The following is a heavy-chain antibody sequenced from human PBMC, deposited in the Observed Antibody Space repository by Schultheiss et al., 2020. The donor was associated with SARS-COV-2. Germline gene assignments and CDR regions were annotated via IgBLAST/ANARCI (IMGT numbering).Heavy chain of an antibody. D-gene: IGHD3-3*01. CDR1: GFTFSSYW. CDR3: ARDPDDFWSGFGVDY. V-gene: IGHV3-33*08. CDR2: IWYDGSNK. J-gene: IGHJ4*02. Sequence: GGSLRLSCAASGFTFSSYWMHWVRQAPGKGLEWVAVIWYDGSNKYHADSVKGRFTISRDIAKNMLYLQMNSLRAEDTAVYYCARDPDDFWSGFGVDYWGQGTRVTVS.